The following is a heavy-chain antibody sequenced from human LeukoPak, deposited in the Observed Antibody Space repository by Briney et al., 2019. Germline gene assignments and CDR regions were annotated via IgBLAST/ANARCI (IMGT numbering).Heavy chain of an antibody. J-gene: IGHJ4*02. CDR3: ARRSKGKDY. Sequence: SETLSLTCAGYGGYFSGYYWSWIRQPPGKGLEWIGEINHSGSTDYNPSLKSRVTISVDTSKNQFSLKLSSVTAADTAVYYCARRSKGKDYWGQGSLVTVSS. V-gene: IGHV4-34*01. CDR1: GGYFSGYY. CDR2: INHSGST.